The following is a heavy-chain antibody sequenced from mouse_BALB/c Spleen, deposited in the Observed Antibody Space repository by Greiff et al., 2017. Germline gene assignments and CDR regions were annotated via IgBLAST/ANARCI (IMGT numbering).Heavy chain of an antibody. Sequence: DVMLVESGGGLVKPGGSLKLSCAASGFTFSDYYMYWVRQTPEKRLEWVATISDGGSYTYYPDSVKGRFTISRDNAKNNLYLQMSSLKSEDTAMYYCARGYYGSSYGYAMDYWGQGTSVTVSS. CDR3: ARGYYGSSYGYAMDY. CDR2: ISDGGSYT. J-gene: IGHJ4*01. V-gene: IGHV5-4*02. D-gene: IGHD1-1*01. CDR1: GFTFSDYY.